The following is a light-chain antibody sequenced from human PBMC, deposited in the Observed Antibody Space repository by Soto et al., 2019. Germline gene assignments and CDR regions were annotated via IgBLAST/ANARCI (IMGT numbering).Light chain of an antibody. CDR2: KAS. V-gene: IGKV1-5*03. CDR3: QHYNSYSEV. CDR1: QTISSW. Sequence: DIQMTQSPSTLSGSVGDRVTITCRASQTISSWLAWYQQKPGKAPKLLIYKASTLKSGVPSRFSGSGSGTEFTLTISSLQPDDCATYYCQHYNSYSEVFVQGTKVELK. J-gene: IGKJ1*01.